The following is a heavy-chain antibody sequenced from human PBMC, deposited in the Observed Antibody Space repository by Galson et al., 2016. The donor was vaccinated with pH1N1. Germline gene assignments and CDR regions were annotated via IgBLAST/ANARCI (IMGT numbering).Heavy chain of an antibody. CDR3: AKVESSPVGL. CDR1: GINFNSYD. J-gene: IGHJ1*01. D-gene: IGHD2-2*01. CDR2: IRYDGRDM. Sequence: SLRLSCAASGINFNSYDMHWVRQAPGKGLEWVAFIRYDGRDMFYADSVKGRFGVSRDNSKNTLYLQMNSLRTEDTAIYYCAKVESSPVGLWGRGTLVAVSS. V-gene: IGHV3-30*02.